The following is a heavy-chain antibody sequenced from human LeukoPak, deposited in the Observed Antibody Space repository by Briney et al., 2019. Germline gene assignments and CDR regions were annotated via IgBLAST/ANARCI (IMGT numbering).Heavy chain of an antibody. J-gene: IGHJ6*02. Sequence: ASVKVSCKASGYTFTSYDINWVRQATGQGLEWMGWMNPNSGNTGYAQKFQGRVTMTRDTSISTAYMELSSLRSEDTAVYYCATLYGDYDSNYYYGMDVWGQGTTVTVSS. CDR3: ATLYGDYDSNYYYGMDV. V-gene: IGHV1-8*01. CDR1: GYTFTSYD. D-gene: IGHD4-17*01. CDR2: MNPNSGNT.